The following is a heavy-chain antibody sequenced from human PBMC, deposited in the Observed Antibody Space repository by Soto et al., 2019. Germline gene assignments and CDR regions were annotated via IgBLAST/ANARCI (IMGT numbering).Heavy chain of an antibody. CDR1: GYTFTSYG. D-gene: IGHD1-20*01. J-gene: IGHJ4*02. CDR2: ISAYNGNT. Sequence: QVQLVQSGAEVKKPGASVKVSCKASGYTFTSYGISWVRQTPGQGLEWMGWISAYNGNTKYAQYLQGRVTMTTATSTSTAYMELRSLRSGDTAVYSCARDAAIGMNDYWGQGTLVTVSS. V-gene: IGHV1-18*01. CDR3: ARDAAIGMNDY.